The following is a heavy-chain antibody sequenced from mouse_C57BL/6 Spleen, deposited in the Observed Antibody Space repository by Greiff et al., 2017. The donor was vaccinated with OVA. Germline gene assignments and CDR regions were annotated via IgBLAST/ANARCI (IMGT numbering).Heavy chain of an antibody. Sequence: EVKLMESGGGLVKPGGSLKLSCAASGFTFSSYAMSWVRQTPEKRLEWVATISDGGSYTYYPDNVKGRFTISRDNAKNNLYLQMSHLKSEDTAIYYCARGKNYYGSSYVGYFDVWGTGTTVTVSS. J-gene: IGHJ1*03. V-gene: IGHV5-4*03. CDR3: ARGKNYYGSSYVGYFDV. CDR1: GFTFSSYA. CDR2: ISDGGSYT. D-gene: IGHD1-1*01.